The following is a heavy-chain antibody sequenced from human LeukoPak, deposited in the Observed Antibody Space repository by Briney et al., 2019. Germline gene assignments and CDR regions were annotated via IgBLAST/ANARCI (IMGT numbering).Heavy chain of an antibody. CDR2: IKQDGSEI. CDR3: AAGDAMDY. V-gene: IGHV3-7*01. Sequence: GGSVRLSCAVSGITFSSDWMYWVRQAPGKGLEWVANIKQDGSEIYYVESVKGRFTISRDNTKNSLYLQMNSLRAEDAALYYCAAGDAMDYWGQGTLVSVSS. CDR1: GITFSSDW. J-gene: IGHJ4*02.